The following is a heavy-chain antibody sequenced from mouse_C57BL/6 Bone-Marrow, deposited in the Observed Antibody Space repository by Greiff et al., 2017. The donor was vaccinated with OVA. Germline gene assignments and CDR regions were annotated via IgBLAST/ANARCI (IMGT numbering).Heavy chain of an antibody. CDR2: IDPSDSYT. D-gene: IGHD2-4*01. CDR3: ARDYDEYFDV. J-gene: IGHJ1*03. V-gene: IGHV1-69*01. CDR1: GYTFTSYW. Sequence: QVQLQQPGAELVMPGASVKLSCKASGYTFTSYWMHWVKQRPGQGLEWIGEIDPSDSYTNYNQKFKGKSTLTVDKSSSTAYMQLRSLTSDDSAVYYCARDYDEYFDVWGTGTTVTVSS.